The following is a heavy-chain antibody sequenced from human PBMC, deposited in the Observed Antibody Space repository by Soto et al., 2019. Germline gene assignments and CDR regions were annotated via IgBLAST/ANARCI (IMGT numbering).Heavy chain of an antibody. CDR3: ACGYCSGGSCYEYYYYYMDV. J-gene: IGHJ6*03. CDR2: IIPILGIA. D-gene: IGHD2-15*01. V-gene: IGHV1-69*02. Sequence: QVQLVQSGAEVKKPGSSVKVSCKASGGTFSSYTISWVRQAPGQGLEWMGRIIPILGIANYAQKFQGRVTITADKSTSTAYMELSSLRSEDTAVYYCACGYCSGGSCYEYYYYYMDVWGKGTTVTVSS. CDR1: GGTFSSYT.